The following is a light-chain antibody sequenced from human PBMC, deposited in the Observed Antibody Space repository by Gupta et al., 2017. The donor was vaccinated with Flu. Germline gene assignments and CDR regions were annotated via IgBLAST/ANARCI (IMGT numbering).Light chain of an antibody. Sequence: GTAAQGVTIPCSGRSSNIGSNSAYWFRQLPGTAPKPLLYSNNQRPSRVPDPCSGSQSGTSASLAISGLRSEDEAAYYCPAWYDSLGGCYV. CDR1: SSNIGSNS. V-gene: IGLV1-47*01. CDR3: PAWYDSLGGCYV. J-gene: IGLJ1*01. CDR2: SNN.